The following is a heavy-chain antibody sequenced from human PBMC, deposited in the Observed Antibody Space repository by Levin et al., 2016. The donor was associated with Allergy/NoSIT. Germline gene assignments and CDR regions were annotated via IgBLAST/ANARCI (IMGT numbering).Heavy chain of an antibody. CDR3: ARQESNYATGANNWFDP. D-gene: IGHD4-11*01. J-gene: IGHJ5*02. CDR2: IIPIFGIA. Sequence: SVKVSCKASGGTFSSYAISWVRQAPGQGLEWMGGIIPIFGIANYAQKFQGRVTITADKSTSTAYMELSSLRSEDTAVYYCARQESNYATGANNWFDPWGQGTLVTSPQ. V-gene: IGHV1-69*10. CDR1: GGTFSSYA.